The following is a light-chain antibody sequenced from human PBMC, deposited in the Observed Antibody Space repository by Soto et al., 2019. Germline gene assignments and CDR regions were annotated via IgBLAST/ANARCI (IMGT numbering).Light chain of an antibody. CDR2: DAS. CDR1: QSITTW. CDR3: QQSYYNPT. Sequence: DIQMTQSPSTVSAYVGDSVTITCRASQSITTWLAWYQQRPGKAPKLLIYDASSLQSGVPSRFSGSGSGTDFTLTISSLQHEDFATYYCQQSYYNPTFGQGTKVDNK. J-gene: IGKJ1*01. V-gene: IGKV1-39*01.